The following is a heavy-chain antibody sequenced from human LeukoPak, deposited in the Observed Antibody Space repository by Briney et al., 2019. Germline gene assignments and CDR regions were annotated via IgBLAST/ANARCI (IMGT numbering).Heavy chain of an antibody. CDR2: IAADGGVK. V-gene: IGHV3-30*03. CDR3: VREATWGQWYFVH. Sequence: GGYLRLSRVTSTFTLNNHGMPWVRPASGKGLEGVAVIAADGGVKHYANSVKGRFILYRDDSKNTVYLQMNNVIVEDTAVYYCVREATWGQWYFVHWGEGTPVTVSS. CDR1: TFTLNNHG. J-gene: IGHJ4*02. D-gene: IGHD6-19*01.